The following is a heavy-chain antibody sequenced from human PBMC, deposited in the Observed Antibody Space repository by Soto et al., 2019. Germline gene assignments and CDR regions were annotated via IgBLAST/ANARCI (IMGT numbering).Heavy chain of an antibody. CDR3: AHTPGFYSSSSYFQH. J-gene: IGHJ1*01. CDR1: GFSLSTSGVG. D-gene: IGHD6-6*01. V-gene: IGHV2-5*02. CDR2: IYWDDDK. Sequence: SGPTLVNPTQTLTLTCTFSGFSLSTSGVGVGWIRQPPGNALEWLALIYWDDDKRYSPSLKSRLTITKDTSKNQVVLTMTNMDPVDTATYYCAHTPGFYSSSSYFQHWGQGTLVTVSS.